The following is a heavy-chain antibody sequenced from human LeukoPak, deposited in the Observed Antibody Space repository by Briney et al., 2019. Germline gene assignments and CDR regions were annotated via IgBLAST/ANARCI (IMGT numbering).Heavy chain of an antibody. Sequence: SETLSLTCAVYGGSFSGYYWSWIRQPPGKGLEWIGEINHSGSTNYNPSLKSRVTISVDTSKNQFSLKLSSVTAADTAVYYCARDGRSIIWSGVPDNWFDPWGQGTLVTVSS. V-gene: IGHV4-34*01. CDR2: INHSGST. CDR3: ARDGRSIIWSGVPDNWFDP. CDR1: GGSFSGYY. D-gene: IGHD3-10*01. J-gene: IGHJ5*02.